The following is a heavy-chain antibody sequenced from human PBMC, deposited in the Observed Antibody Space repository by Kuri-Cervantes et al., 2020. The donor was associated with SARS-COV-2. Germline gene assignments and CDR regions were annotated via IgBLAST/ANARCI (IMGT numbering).Heavy chain of an antibody. CDR3: ARGSIAARHQNRIGVDY. CDR2: IIPTNGRT. CDR1: GVTFSGRC. Sequence: SVKVSCKASGVTFSGRCFTWVRQAPGQGLEWMGGIIPTNGRTNYAQKFQGRVTITAHSSTTTVYMELSRLTSEDTAMYYCARGSIAARHQNRIGVDYWGQGTRVTRLL. V-gene: IGHV1-69*10. J-gene: IGHJ4*02. D-gene: IGHD6-6*01.